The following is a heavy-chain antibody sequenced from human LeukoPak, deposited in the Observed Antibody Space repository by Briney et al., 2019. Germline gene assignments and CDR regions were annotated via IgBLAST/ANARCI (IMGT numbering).Heavy chain of an antibody. Sequence: SETLCLTCAVSGYSISSGYYWGWIRQPPGKGLEWIGSIYHSGSTYYNPSLKSRVTISVDTSKNQFSLKLSSVTAADTAVYYCARRDGIAELDYWGQGTLVTVSS. CDR1: GYSISSGYY. D-gene: IGHD5-24*01. CDR3: ARRDGIAELDY. CDR2: IYHSGST. V-gene: IGHV4-38-2*01. J-gene: IGHJ4*02.